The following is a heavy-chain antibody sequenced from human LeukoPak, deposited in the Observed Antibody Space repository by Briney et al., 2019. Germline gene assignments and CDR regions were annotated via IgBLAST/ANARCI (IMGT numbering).Heavy chain of an antibody. Sequence: SQTLSLTFAISGDSVSSNSATWNWLRQSPSRGLEWLGRTYYRSKWCNDYAVSMKSRITINPDTSKNQFSLQLNSVTPEDTAVYYCARRKAATFGMDVWGQGTTVTVSS. CDR1: GDSVSSNSAT. D-gene: IGHD6-13*01. CDR2: TYYRSKWCN. J-gene: IGHJ6*02. V-gene: IGHV6-1*01. CDR3: ARRKAATFGMDV.